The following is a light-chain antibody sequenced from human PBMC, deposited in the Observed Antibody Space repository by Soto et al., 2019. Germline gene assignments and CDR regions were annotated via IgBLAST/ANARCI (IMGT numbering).Light chain of an antibody. CDR2: NAS. Sequence: DIQMTQSPSTLSASVGDRVTITCRASQSISSWLAWYQQKPGKAPKLLIYNASSLESGVPSRFSGSGSGTDFTLTISSLQPDDFATYYCQQYNSYVTFGPGTKVDIK. CDR1: QSISSW. J-gene: IGKJ3*01. CDR3: QQYNSYVT. V-gene: IGKV1-5*03.